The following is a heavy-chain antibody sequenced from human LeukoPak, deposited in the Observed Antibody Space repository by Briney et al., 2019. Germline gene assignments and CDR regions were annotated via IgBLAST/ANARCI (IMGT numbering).Heavy chain of an antibody. Sequence: SETLSLTCTVSGGSISSYYWSWIRQPPGKGLEWIGYIYYSGSTNYNPSLKSRVTISVDTSKNQFSLKLSSVTAADTAVYYCARPGILTNDAFDIWGQGTMVTVSS. V-gene: IGHV4-59*08. CDR2: IYYSGST. CDR1: GGSISSYY. J-gene: IGHJ3*02. CDR3: ARPGILTNDAFDI. D-gene: IGHD3-3*02.